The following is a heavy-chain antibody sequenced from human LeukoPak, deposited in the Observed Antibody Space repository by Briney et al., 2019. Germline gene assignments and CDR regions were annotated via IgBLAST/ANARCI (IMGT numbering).Heavy chain of an antibody. D-gene: IGHD1-26*01. CDR2: IYYSGSI. V-gene: IGHV4-39*07. CDR3: ARAPAVGATEGAFDI. J-gene: IGHJ3*02. Sequence: SETLSLTCTVSGGSISSSSYYWGWIRQPPGKGLEWIGSIYYSGSIYYNPSLKSRVTISVDTSKNQLSLKLSSVTAADTAVYYCARAPAVGATEGAFDIWGQGTMVTVSS. CDR1: GGSISSSSYY.